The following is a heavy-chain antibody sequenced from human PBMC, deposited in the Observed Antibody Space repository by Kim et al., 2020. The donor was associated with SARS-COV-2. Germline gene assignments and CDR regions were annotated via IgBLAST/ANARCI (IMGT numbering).Heavy chain of an antibody. D-gene: IGHD2-15*01. CDR2: ISGSGGTT. CDR1: GFTFRSHA. V-gene: IGHV3-23*01. Sequence: GGSLTLSCAASGFTFRSHAMNWVRQAPGKGLEWVSGISGSGGTTNYADSVKGRFTISRDNSKNTLYLQMNSLRAEDTAVYYCAKRYCSGGTCYSIDYWGQGTLVTVSS. CDR3: AKRYCSGGTCYSIDY. J-gene: IGHJ4*02.